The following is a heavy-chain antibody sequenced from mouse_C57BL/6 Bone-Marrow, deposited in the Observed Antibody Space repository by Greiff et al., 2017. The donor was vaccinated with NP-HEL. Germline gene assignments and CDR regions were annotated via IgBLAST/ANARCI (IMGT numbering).Heavy chain of an antibody. CDR1: GYTFTSYT. D-gene: IGHD2-2*01. CDR3: ARWLRRGFAY. J-gene: IGHJ3*01. Sequence: QVQLKESGAELARPGASVKMSCKASGYTFTSYTMHWVKQRPGQGLEWIGYINPSSGYTKYNQKFKDKATSTADKSSSPAYMQLSSLTSEDSAVYYCARWLRRGFAYWGQGTLVTVSA. V-gene: IGHV1-4*01. CDR2: INPSSGYT.